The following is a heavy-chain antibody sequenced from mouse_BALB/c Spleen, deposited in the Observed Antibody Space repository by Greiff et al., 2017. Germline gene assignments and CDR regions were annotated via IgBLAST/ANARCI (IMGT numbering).Heavy chain of an antibody. CDR2: IDPYNGGT. D-gene: IGHD2-3*01. CDR1: GYDFTSYN. V-gene: IGHV1S135*01. Sequence: VKLQQSGPELVKPGASVKVSCKASGYDFTSYNMYWVKKSHGKSLELIGYIDPYNGGTSYNQKFKDKATLTVDKSSSTAYMHLNSRTSEDSAVYYCARYDGYPRDHAMDYWVQGTSVTVSS. CDR3: ARYDGYPRDHAMDY. J-gene: IGHJ4*01.